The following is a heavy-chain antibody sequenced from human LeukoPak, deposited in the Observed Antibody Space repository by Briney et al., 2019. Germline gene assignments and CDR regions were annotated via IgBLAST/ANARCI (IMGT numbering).Heavy chain of an antibody. CDR1: GFTFSSHW. J-gene: IGHJ4*02. CDR2: IVNDGSGA. Sequence: PGGSLRLSCASSGFTFSSHWMHWVRQAPGKGLVWISRIVNDGSGATYVDSVKGRFTTSRDNAKNTLFLQMNSLRDEDTAVYYCVRDSPHSGFNIDFDYWGQGTLVTVS. D-gene: IGHD2-15*01. CDR3: VRDSPHSGFNIDFDY. V-gene: IGHV3-74*01.